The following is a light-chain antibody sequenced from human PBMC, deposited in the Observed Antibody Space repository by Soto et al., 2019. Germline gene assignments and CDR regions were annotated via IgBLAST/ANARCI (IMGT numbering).Light chain of an antibody. Sequence: EIVLTQSPATLSLSPGERATLSCRASQSVSDYLGWYQQKPGQAPRLLIYDASQRATGVPARFSASGSGTDFTLTISSLEPEDFAIYYCQQREDWPRAFGGGTKVEFK. CDR1: QSVSDY. J-gene: IGKJ4*01. CDR2: DAS. V-gene: IGKV3-11*01. CDR3: QQREDWPRA.